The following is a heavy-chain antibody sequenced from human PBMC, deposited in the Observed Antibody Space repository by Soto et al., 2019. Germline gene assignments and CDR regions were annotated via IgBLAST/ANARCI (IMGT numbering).Heavy chain of an antibody. CDR1: GYTFTSYY. V-gene: IGHV1-46*01. D-gene: IGHD3-3*01. J-gene: IGHJ6*02. Sequence: ASVKVSCKASGYTFTSYYMHWVRQAPGQGLEWMGIINPSGGSTSYAQKFQGRVTKTRDTSTSTVYIELSSLRSEDTAVYYCARAKYPITIFGVATETYYYYGMDVWGQGTTVTVSS. CDR2: INPSGGST. CDR3: ARAKYPITIFGVATETYYYYGMDV.